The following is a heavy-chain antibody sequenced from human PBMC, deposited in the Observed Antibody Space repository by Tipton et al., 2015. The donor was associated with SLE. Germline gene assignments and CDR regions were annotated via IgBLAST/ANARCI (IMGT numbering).Heavy chain of an antibody. D-gene: IGHD5-12*01. CDR2: IYHSGSTTYT. CDR1: GASISGSSW. V-gene: IGHV4-4*02. CDR3: ARLISAYDCNFDY. J-gene: IGHJ4*02. Sequence: TLSLTCAVSGASISGSSWWSWVRQPPGKGLEWIGEIYHSGSTTYTNYNPSLKSRVTISVDTSTNRLSLQLSSVTAADTALYYCARLISAYDCNFDYWGQGTLVTVSS.